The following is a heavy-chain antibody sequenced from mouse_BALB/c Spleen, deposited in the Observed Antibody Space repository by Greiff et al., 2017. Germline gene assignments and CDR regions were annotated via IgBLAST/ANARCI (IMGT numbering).Heavy chain of an antibody. V-gene: IGHV2-6-7*01. CDR2: IWGDGST. CDR1: GFSLTSYG. J-gene: IGHJ4*01. CDR3: ARDGRGPYYAMDY. Sequence: QVQLKESGPGLVAPSQSLSITCTVSGFSLTSYGVHWVRQPPGKGLEWLGMIWGDGSTDYNSALKSRLSISKDNSKSQVFLKMNSLQTDDTARYYCARDGRGPYYAMDYWGQGTSVTVSS.